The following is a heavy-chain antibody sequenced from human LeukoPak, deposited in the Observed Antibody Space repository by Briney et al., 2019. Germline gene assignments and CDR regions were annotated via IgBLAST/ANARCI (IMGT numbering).Heavy chain of an antibody. J-gene: IGHJ5*01. CDR3: ARTTVTTHYNWFDP. V-gene: IGHV1-18*01. D-gene: IGHD4-17*01. Sequence: ASVKVSRKASGYTFTSYGISWVRQAPGQGLEWMGWISAYNGNTNYAQKLQGRVTMTTDTSTSTAYMELRSLRSDDTAVYYCARTTVTTHYNWFDPWGQGTTVTVSS. CDR2: ISAYNGNT. CDR1: GYTFTSYG.